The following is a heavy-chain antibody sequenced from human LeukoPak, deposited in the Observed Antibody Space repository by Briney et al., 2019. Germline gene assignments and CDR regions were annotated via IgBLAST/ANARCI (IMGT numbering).Heavy chain of an antibody. CDR1: GFTFDDYA. D-gene: IGHD3-22*01. CDR2: ISWDSGSV. CDR3: AKGNSYDSSGLPFDY. J-gene: IGHJ4*02. V-gene: IGHV3-9*01. Sequence: GGSLRLSCAASGFTFDDYAMHWVRQAPGKGLEWVSGISWDSGSVDSADSVKGRFTISRDNARNSLYLQMNSLRAEDTALYYCAKGNSYDSSGLPFDYWGQGTLVTVSA.